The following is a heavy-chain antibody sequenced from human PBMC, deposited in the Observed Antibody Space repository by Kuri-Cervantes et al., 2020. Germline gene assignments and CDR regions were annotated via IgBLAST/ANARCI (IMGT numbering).Heavy chain of an antibody. CDR1: TFTFSSYW. CDR3: AKGPHALGSGEGLNWFDP. V-gene: IGHV3-9*01. J-gene: IGHJ5*02. CDR2: ISWNSGSI. D-gene: IGHD3-10*01. Sequence: SLKISCVASTFTFSSYWMHWVRQAPGKGLEWVSSISWNSGSIGYADSVKGRFTISRDNAKNSLYLQMNSLRAEDTALYYCAKGPHALGSGEGLNWFDPWGQGTLVTVSS.